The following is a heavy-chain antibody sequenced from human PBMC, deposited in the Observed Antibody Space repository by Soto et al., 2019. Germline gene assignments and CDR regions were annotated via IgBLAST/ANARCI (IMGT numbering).Heavy chain of an antibody. J-gene: IGHJ4*02. Sequence: SETLSLTCTVSGGSISSGGYYWSWIRQHPGKGLEWIGYIYYSGSTYYNPSLKSRVTISVDTSKNQFSLKLSSVTAADTAVYYCARRGLGYCSSTSCYPFDYWGQGTLVTVSS. CDR1: GGSISSGGYY. D-gene: IGHD2-2*01. V-gene: IGHV4-31*03. CDR3: ARRGLGYCSSTSCYPFDY. CDR2: IYYSGST.